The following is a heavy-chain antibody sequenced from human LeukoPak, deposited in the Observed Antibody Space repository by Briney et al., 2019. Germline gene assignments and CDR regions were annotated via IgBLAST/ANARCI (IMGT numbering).Heavy chain of an antibody. CDR1: GGSFSGYY. CDR3: ARVGLLWFGEPFNWFDP. Sequence: SETLSLTCAVYGGSFSGYYWSWIRQPPGKGLEWIGEINHSGSTNYNPSLKSRVTISVDTSKNQFSLKLSSVTAADTAVYYCARVGLLWFGEPFNWFDPWGQGTLVTVSS. V-gene: IGHV4-34*01. J-gene: IGHJ5*02. D-gene: IGHD3-10*01. CDR2: INHSGST.